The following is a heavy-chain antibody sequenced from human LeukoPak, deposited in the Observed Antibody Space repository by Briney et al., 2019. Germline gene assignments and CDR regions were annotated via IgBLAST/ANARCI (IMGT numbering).Heavy chain of an antibody. Sequence: SETLSLTCAVYGGSFSGYYWSWIRQPPGKGLEWIGEINHSGSTNYNPSLKSRVTISVDTSKNHFSLNLSSVTASDTAVYYCARRPGDYSNFNWFGPWGQGTLVTVSS. CDR3: ARRPGDYSNFNWFGP. CDR1: GGSFSGYY. D-gene: IGHD4-11*01. V-gene: IGHV4-34*01. CDR2: INHSGST. J-gene: IGHJ5*02.